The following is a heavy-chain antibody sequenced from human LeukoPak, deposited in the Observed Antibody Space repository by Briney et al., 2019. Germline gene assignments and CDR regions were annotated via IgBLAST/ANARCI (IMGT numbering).Heavy chain of an antibody. D-gene: IGHD6-13*01. V-gene: IGHV3-23*01. J-gene: IGHJ4*02. CDR2: ISASGGTT. Sequence: GGSLRLSCAASGFTFSRYAMSWVRQAPGKGLEWVSDISASGGTTYYADSVKGRFTISRDNPKNTLFLQMNSLRGEDTAVYFCAKHQPPVPNHFDNWGQGTLVTVSS. CDR1: GFTFSRYA. CDR3: AKHQPPVPNHFDN.